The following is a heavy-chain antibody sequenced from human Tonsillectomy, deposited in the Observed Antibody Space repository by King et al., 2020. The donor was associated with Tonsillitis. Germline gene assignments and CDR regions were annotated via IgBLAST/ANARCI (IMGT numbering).Heavy chain of an antibody. V-gene: IGHV4-30-2*01. CDR1: GGSISSGGFS. Sequence: QLQESGSGLVKPSQTLSLTCAVSGGSISSGGFSWSWIRQPPGKGLEWIGSIFHSGSTYYNPSLQSRVTISVDRSKNQFSLKLSSVTAADTAVYYCASSIATRSFDYWGQGTLGTVSS. D-gene: IGHD6-13*01. CDR3: ASSIATRSFDY. J-gene: IGHJ4*02. CDR2: IFHSGST.